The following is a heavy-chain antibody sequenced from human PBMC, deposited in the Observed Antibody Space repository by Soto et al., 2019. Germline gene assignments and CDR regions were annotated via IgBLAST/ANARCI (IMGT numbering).Heavy chain of an antibody. D-gene: IGHD6-13*01. CDR1: RFTFSNHG. CDR2: IWYDGSDK. V-gene: IGHV3-33*01. J-gene: IGHJ4*02. CDR3: ARDIAARRHDY. Sequence: QVQLVESGGGVVQPGRSLRLSCAASRFTFSNHGMHWVRQAPGKGLEWVAVIWYDGSDKYYADSVKGRFTIARDNSKNTLYLQMNSLRAEDTAVYYCARDIAARRHDYWGEGTLVTVSS.